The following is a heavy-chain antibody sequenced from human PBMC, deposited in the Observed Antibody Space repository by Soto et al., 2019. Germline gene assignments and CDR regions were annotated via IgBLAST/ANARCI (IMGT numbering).Heavy chain of an antibody. CDR3: ARASNYGDYQISHYGMDV. CDR2: INHSGST. CDR1: GGSFSGYY. J-gene: IGHJ6*02. V-gene: IGHV4-34*01. Sequence: PSETLSLTCAVYGGSFSGYYWSWIRQPPGKGLEWIGEINHSGSTNYNPSLKSRVTISVDTSKNQFSLKLSSVTAADTAVYYCARASNYGDYQISHYGMDVWGQGTTVTVSS. D-gene: IGHD4-17*01.